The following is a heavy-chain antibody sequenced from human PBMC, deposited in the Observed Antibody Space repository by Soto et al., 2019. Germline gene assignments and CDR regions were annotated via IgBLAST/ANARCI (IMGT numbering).Heavy chain of an antibody. CDR1: GDTVSSNSVA. D-gene: IGHD2-15*01. CDR3: ARSEEDSDYYYYGMDV. Sequence: SPTLSLTCVGSGDTVSSNSVAWNWVRQSPSRGLEWLGRTYYRSRWYSDYAVSVRSRIDITADTSKNQVSLQLNSVTPEDTAVYYCARSEEDSDYYYYGMDVWGQGTTVTVS. CDR2: TYYRSRWYS. V-gene: IGHV6-1*01. J-gene: IGHJ6*02.